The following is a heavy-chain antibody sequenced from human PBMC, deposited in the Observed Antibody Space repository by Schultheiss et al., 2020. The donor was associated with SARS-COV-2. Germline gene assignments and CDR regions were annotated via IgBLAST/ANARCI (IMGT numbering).Heavy chain of an antibody. D-gene: IGHD3-10*01. CDR3: AGYRITAIDY. J-gene: IGHJ4*02. V-gene: IGHV1-2*07. CDR2: INPNSGGT. Sequence: ASVKVSCKASGYTFIGYYMHWVRQAPGQGLEWMGWINPNSGGTNDAHKFQGRVTMTRDTSISTAYMELSRLRSDDTAVYYCAGYRITAIDYWGQGTLVTVSS. CDR1: GYTFIGYY.